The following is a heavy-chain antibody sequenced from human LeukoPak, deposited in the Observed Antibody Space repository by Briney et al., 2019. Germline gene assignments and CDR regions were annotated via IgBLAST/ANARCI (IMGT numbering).Heavy chain of an antibody. D-gene: IGHD3-10*01. CDR2: ISAHNGNT. J-gene: IGHJ4*02. CDR3: ARDWYYYGSGSYVEPFFDY. CDR1: GYTLASYG. V-gene: IGHV1-18*01. Sequence: VASVKVSCKASGYTLASYGISWVRQAPGQGLEWMGWISAHNGNTNYAQKFQGRVTMTTDTSTNTAYMELRSLRYDDTAVYYCARDWYYYGSGSYVEPFFDYWGRGTLVTVSS.